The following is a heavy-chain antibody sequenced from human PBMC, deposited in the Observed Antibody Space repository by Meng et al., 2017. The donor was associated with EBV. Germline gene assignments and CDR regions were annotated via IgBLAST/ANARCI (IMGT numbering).Heavy chain of an antibody. CDR2: IYWDDDK. D-gene: IGHD6-6*01. CDR3: AHIIAARPFDY. J-gene: IGHJ4*02. Sequence: QTPLNESCPTLVKPTQTLTLICTFSGFSLITRGVGVGWIRQPPGKALEWLALIYWDDDKRYSPSLKSRLTITKDTSKNQVVLTMTNMDPVDAATYYCAHIIAARPFDYWGQGTLVTVSS. V-gene: IGHV2-5*02. CDR1: GFSLITRGVG.